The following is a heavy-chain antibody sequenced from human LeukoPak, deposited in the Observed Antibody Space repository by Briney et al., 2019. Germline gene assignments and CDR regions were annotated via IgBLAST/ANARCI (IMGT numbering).Heavy chain of an antibody. CDR3: ARDPRIAVAGKYFDY. V-gene: IGHV1-2*06. CDR1: GYTFTGYY. D-gene: IGHD6-19*01. Sequence: ASVKVSCKASGYTFTGYYMSWVRQAPGQGLEWMGRINPNSGGTNYAQKFQGRVTMTRDTSISTAYMELSRLRSDDTAVYYCARDPRIAVAGKYFDYWGQGTLVTVSS. CDR2: INPNSGGT. J-gene: IGHJ4*02.